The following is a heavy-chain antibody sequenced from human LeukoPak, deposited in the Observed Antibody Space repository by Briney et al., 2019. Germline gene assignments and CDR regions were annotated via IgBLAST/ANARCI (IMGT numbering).Heavy chain of an antibody. CDR2: INPNSGGT. CDR3: ARQLEVDYWYFDL. D-gene: IGHD1-1*01. CDR1: GYTFTSYD. Sequence: ASVKVSCKASGYTFTSYDINWVRQAPGQGLEWMGWINPNSGGTNYAQKFQGRVTMTRDTSISTSYMELSRLRSDDTAVYYCARQLEVDYWYFDLWGRGTLVTVSS. V-gene: IGHV1-2*02. J-gene: IGHJ2*01.